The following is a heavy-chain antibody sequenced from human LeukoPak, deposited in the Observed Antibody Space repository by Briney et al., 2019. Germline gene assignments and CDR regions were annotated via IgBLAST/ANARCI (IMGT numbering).Heavy chain of an antibody. CDR2: ISSSSSYI. J-gene: IGHJ4*02. CDR1: GFTFSDYN. CDR3: ATSTPQSAGVPFDY. V-gene: IGHV3-21*01. D-gene: IGHD6-13*01. Sequence: GGSLRLSCAASGFTFSDYNMNWVRQAPGKGLEWVSSISSSSSYIYYADSVKGRFTISRDNAKNSLYLQMNSLRAEDTAVYYCATSTPQSAGVPFDYWGQGTLVTVSS.